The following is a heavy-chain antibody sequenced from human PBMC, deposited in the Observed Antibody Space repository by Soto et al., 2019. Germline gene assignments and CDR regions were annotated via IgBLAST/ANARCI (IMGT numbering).Heavy chain of an antibody. V-gene: IGHV4-4*02. CDR1: GVSISSGNW. J-gene: IGHJ4*02. CDR3: ARLVYDTRLDYLYFDF. CDR2: IFHDGTA. Sequence: LSLTCTVSGVSISSGNWWTWVRQSPRKGLEYIGEIFHDGTANYFPSFERRVAMSVDKSRNQFSLKLTSVTAADAAIYYCARLVYDTRLDYLYFDFWGQGAQVTVSS. D-gene: IGHD3-16*01.